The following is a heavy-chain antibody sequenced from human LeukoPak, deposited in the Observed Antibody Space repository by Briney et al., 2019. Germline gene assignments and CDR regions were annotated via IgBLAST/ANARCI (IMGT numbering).Heavy chain of an antibody. Sequence: SGTLSLTCAVSGGSISSSNWWSWVRQPPGKGLEWIGEIHHSGTTDYNPSLKSRVTISVDTSKNQFSLRLSSVTAADTAVYYCARHKSGIDWFDPWGQGTLVTVSS. CDR3: ARHKSGIDWFDP. V-gene: IGHV4-4*02. CDR2: IHHSGTT. CDR1: GGSISSSNW. D-gene: IGHD1-14*01. J-gene: IGHJ5*02.